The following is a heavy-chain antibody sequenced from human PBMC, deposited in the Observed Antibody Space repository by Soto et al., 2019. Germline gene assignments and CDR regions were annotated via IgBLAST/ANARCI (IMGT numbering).Heavy chain of an antibody. V-gene: IGHV3-30-3*01. D-gene: IGHD3-10*01. CDR2: ISYDGSNK. CDR1: GFTFSSYA. CDR3: ASAVFGGIFDY. Sequence: QVQLVESGGGVVQPGRSLRLSCAASGFTFSSYAMHWVRQAPGKGLEWVAVISYDGSNKYYADSVKGRFTISRDNSKNTLYLQMNSLRAEDTAVYYCASAVFGGIFDYWGQGTLVTVSS. J-gene: IGHJ4*02.